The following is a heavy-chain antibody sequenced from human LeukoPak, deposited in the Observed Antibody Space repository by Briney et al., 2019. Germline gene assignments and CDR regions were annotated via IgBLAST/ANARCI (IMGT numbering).Heavy chain of an antibody. CDR3: ARVRMYYDFWSGYYRGSSGRFDP. D-gene: IGHD3-3*01. J-gene: IGHJ5*02. V-gene: IGHV4-34*01. CDR2: INHSGST. CDR1: GGSFSGYY. Sequence: SETLSLTCAVYGGSFSGYYWSWIRQPPGKGLEWIGEINHSGSTNYNPSLKSRVTISVDASKNQFSLKLSSVTAADTAVYYCARVRMYYDFWSGYYRGSSGRFDPWGQGTLVTVSS.